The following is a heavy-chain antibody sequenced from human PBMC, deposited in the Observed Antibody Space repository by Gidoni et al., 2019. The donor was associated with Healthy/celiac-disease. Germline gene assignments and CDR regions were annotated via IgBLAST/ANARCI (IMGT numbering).Heavy chain of an antibody. J-gene: IGHJ4*02. CDR2: ISGSGGST. Sequence: EVQLLESGGGLVQPWGSLRLSCAASGFTFSSYAMSWVLQAPGKGVEWVSAISGSGGSTYYADSVKGRFTISRDNSKNTLYLQMNSLRAEDTAVYYCAKGEWELLLDYWGQGTLVTVSS. CDR3: AKGEWELLLDY. D-gene: IGHD1-26*01. V-gene: IGHV3-23*01. CDR1: GFTFSSYA.